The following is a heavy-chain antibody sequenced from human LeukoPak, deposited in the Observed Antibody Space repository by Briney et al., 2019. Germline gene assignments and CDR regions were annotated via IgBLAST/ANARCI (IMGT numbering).Heavy chain of an antibody. Sequence: GGSLRLSCAASGFTFSSYSMNWVRQAPGKGLEGVSSISSSSSYIYYADSVKGRFTISRDNAKNSLYLQMNSLRAEDTAVYYCAREGLRWDAFDIWGQGTMVTVSS. D-gene: IGHD3-3*01. CDR3: AREGLRWDAFDI. J-gene: IGHJ3*02. CDR1: GFTFSSYS. CDR2: ISSSSSYI. V-gene: IGHV3-21*01.